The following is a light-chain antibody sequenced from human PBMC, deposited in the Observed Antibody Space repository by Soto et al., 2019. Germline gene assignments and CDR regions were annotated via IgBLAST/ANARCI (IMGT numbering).Light chain of an antibody. CDR1: SSNIGAGYD. J-gene: IGLJ1*01. CDR3: QSYDSSLTGSEV. CDR2: GNS. V-gene: IGLV1-40*01. Sequence: QSALTQPPSVSGAPGQRVTISCTGSSSNIGAGYDVHWYQQLPGTAPKLLIYGNSNRPSGVPDRFSGSKSGSSASLAITGLQADDEADYYCQSYDSSLTGSEVFGTGTKLTVL.